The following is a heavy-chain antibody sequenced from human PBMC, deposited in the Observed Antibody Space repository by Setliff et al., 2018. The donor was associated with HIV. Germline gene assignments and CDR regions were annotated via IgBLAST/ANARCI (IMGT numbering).Heavy chain of an antibody. CDR2: IWYDGSNK. J-gene: IGHJ6*02. Sequence: GGSLRLSCAASGFTFSSSGMHWVRQAPGKGLEWVAFIWYDGSNKYYADSVKGRFTISSDNSKNTLYLQMNSLRAKDTAVYYCARSVIGYYYYGMDVWGQGTLVTVSS. CDR3: ARSVIGYYYYGMDV. D-gene: IGHD3-10*01. V-gene: IGHV3-30*02. CDR1: GFTFSSSG.